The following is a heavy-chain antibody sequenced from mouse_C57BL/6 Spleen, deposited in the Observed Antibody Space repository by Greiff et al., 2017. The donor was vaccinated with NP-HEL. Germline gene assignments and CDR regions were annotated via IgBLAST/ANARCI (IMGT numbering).Heavy chain of an antibody. CDR3: AAYGSFYFDY. Sequence: VQLQQSGAELVRPGSSVKLSCKASGYTFTSYWMHWVKQRPIQGLEWIGNIDPSDSETHYNQKFKDKATLTVDKSSSTAYMQLSSLTSEDSAVYYCAAYGSFYFDYWGQGTTLTVSS. CDR2: IDPSDSET. D-gene: IGHD1-1*01. CDR1: GYTFTSYW. J-gene: IGHJ2*01. V-gene: IGHV1-52*01.